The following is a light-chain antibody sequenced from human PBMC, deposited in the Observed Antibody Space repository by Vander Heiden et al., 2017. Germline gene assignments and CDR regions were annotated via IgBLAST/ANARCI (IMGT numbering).Light chain of an antibody. Sequence: SYVLTQPPSVSVAPGQTARITCGGHNIGSENVHWYQQKLGQAPVLVVYDASDRPSGIPERFSGSHSGNTATLTISRLEGGDEADYYCQVWDSSSDHVVFGGGTKLTVL. CDR1: NIGSEN. V-gene: IGLV3-21*02. CDR3: QVWDSSSDHVV. J-gene: IGLJ3*02. CDR2: DAS.